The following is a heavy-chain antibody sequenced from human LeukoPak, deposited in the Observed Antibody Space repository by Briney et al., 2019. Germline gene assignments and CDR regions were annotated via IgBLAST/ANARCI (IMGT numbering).Heavy chain of an antibody. D-gene: IGHD3-9*01. CDR2: IRGSGGST. CDR3: ASRPQCDILTGIGY. V-gene: IGHV3-23*01. J-gene: IGHJ4*02. CDR1: GFTFSSYA. Sequence: GGSLRLSCAAPGFTFSSYAMSWVRQAPGKGLEWVSAIRGSGGSTYYADSVKGRFTISRDNSKNTLYLQMNSLRAEDTALYYCASRPQCDILTGIGYWGQGTLVTVSS.